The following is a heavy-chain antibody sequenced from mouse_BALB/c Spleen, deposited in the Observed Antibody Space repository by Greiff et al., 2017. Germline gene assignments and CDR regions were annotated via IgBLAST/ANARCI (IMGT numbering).Heavy chain of an antibody. J-gene: IGHJ4*01. CDR1: GFTFSSYA. V-gene: IGHV5-9-4*01. CDR2: ISSGGSYT. D-gene: IGHD1-1*02. CDR3: AEDRGGGRGMDY. Sequence: EVQLVESGGGLVKPGGSLKLSCAASGFTFSSYAMSWVRQTPEKRLEWVAAISSGGSYTYYPDTVTGRFTISRDNAENTLYLEMSSLRSEDTAMFYCAEDRGGGRGMDYWGQGTSVTVSA.